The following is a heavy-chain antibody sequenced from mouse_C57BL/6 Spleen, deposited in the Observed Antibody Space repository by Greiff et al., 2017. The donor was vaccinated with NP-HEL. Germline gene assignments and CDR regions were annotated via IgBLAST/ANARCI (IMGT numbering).Heavy chain of an antibody. D-gene: IGHD2-4*01. J-gene: IGHJ4*01. CDR2: IDPENGDT. CDR3: TRIYYDYDGNAMDY. Sequence: VQLKESGAELVRPGASVKLSCTASGFNINDDYMHWVKQRPEQGLEWIGWIDPENGDTEYASKFPGKATITADTSSNTAYLQLSSLTSEDTAVYYCTRIYYDYDGNAMDYWGQGTSVTVSA. CDR1: GFNINDDY. V-gene: IGHV14-4*01.